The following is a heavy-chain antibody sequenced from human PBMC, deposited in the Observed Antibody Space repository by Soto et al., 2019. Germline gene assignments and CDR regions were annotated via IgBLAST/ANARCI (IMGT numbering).Heavy chain of an antibody. CDR1: GGSISSYY. J-gene: IGHJ4*02. Sequence: SETLSLTCTVSGGSISSYYWSWIRQPPGKGLEWIGYIYYSGSTNYNPSLKSRVTISVDTSKNQFSLKLSSVTAADTAVYYCERLTYYYGSGSYYNPFYVDYWGQGTLVTVSS. CDR2: IYYSGST. D-gene: IGHD3-10*01. CDR3: ERLTYYYGSGSYYNPFYVDY. V-gene: IGHV4-59*08.